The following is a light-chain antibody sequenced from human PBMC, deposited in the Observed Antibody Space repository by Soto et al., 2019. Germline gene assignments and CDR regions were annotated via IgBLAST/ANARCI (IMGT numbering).Light chain of an antibody. J-gene: IGLJ1*01. CDR1: RTDVGGYNF. CDR3: CSYVSSKTYV. V-gene: IGLV2-14*01. Sequence: QSVLTQPASVSGSPGQSITISCTGTRTDVGGYNFVSWYQQHPGKAPKLIIYEVSNRPSGVSNRFSGSKSDNTASLTISGLQAEDEADYYCCSYVSSKTYVFGTGTKSPP. CDR2: EVS.